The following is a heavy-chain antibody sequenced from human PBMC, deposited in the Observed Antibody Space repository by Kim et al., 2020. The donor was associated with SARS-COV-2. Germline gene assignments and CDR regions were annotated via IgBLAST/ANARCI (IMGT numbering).Heavy chain of an antibody. J-gene: IGHJ4*02. V-gene: IGHV3-48*03. CDR3: ASRSGWYGRATQNDY. Sequence: GGPLRLSCAASGFTFSSYEMNWVRQAPGKGLEWVSYISSSGSTIYYADSVKGRFTISRDNAKNSLYLQMNSLRAEDTAVYYCASRSGWYGRATQNDYWGQGTLVTVSS. D-gene: IGHD6-19*01. CDR2: ISSSGSTI. CDR1: GFTFSSYE.